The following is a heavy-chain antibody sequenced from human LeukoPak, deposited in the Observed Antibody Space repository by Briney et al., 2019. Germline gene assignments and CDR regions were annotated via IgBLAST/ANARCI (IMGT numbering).Heavy chain of an antibody. CDR1: GFTFTNSA. J-gene: IGHJ4*02. Sequence: SVKVSCKASGFTFTNSAVQWVRQARGQRLEWIGWIVVGSGNTNYAQKFQERVTITGDMSTNTAYLDLSSLRSEGTAVYYCAADLPYSNYGPLDYWGQGTLVTVSS. CDR2: IVVGSGNT. V-gene: IGHV1-58*01. D-gene: IGHD4-11*01. CDR3: AADLPYSNYGPLDY.